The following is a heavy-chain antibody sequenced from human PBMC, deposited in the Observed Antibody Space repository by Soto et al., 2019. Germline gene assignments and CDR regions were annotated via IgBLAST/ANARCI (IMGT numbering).Heavy chain of an antibody. CDR2: ISYDGSNK. Sequence: GGSLRLSCAASGFTFSSYAMHWVRQAPGKGLEWVAVISYDGSNKYYADSVKGRFTISRDNSKNTLYLQMNSLIAEDTAVYYCAREGGDIVVVPAAMPSYYYGMDVWGQGTTVTVSS. CDR1: GFTFSSYA. D-gene: IGHD2-2*01. V-gene: IGHV3-30-3*01. J-gene: IGHJ6*02. CDR3: AREGGDIVVVPAAMPSYYYGMDV.